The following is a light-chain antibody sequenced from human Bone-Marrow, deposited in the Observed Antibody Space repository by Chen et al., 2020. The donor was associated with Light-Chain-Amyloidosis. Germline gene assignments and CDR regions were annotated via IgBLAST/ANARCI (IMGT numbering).Light chain of an antibody. Sequence: DIVLTQSPGTLSLSPGERATLSCRASQTISSDHLAWYQQKPGRAPRLLMYGVSSRATGIPDRFSGGGSGTDFTLTISSLEPEDFAVYYCQQYGVSPRTFGQGTKVDMK. J-gene: IGKJ1*01. V-gene: IGKV3-20*01. CDR3: QQYGVSPRT. CDR2: GVS. CDR1: QTISSDH.